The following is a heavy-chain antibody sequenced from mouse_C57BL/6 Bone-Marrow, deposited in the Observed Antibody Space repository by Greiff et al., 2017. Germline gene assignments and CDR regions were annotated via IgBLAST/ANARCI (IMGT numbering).Heavy chain of an antibody. CDR1: GYTFTSYW. CDR3: ARPYYSNYWYFDV. CDR2: IYPGSGST. J-gene: IGHJ1*03. D-gene: IGHD2-5*01. V-gene: IGHV1-55*01. Sequence: QVQLQQPGAELVKPGASVKMSCKASGYTFTSYWITWVKQRPGQGLEWIGDIYPGSGSTNYNEKFKSKATRTVDTSTSTAYMQLSSLTSEDSAVYYWARPYYSNYWYFDVWGTGTTVTVSS.